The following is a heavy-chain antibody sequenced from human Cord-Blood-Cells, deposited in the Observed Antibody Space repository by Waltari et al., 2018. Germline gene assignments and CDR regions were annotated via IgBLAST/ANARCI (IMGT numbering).Heavy chain of an antibody. J-gene: IGHJ4*02. Sequence: QVQLVQSGAEVKKPGSSVKVSCKAPGGTFSSYATSRVRQAPGQGLEWMGGIIPIFGTANYAQKFQGRVTITADESTSTAYMELSSLRSEDTAVYYCARRRGNYDSSGYYDYWGQGTLVTVSS. CDR3: ARRRGNYDSSGYYDY. CDR2: IIPIFGTA. V-gene: IGHV1-69*01. D-gene: IGHD3-22*01. CDR1: GGTFSSYA.